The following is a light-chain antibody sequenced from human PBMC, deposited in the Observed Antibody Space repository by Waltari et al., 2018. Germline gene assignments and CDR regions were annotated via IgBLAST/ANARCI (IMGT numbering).Light chain of an antibody. CDR1: RLRDYY. J-gene: IGLJ2*01. CDR2: GEN. Sequence: SSELTQDPAVSVALGQTVRITCQGDRLRDYYPSWYQQKAGQAPVLVIHGENNRPSGIPDRFSGSSSGNTASLTITGAQAGDEADYYCNSRDSSGNVVFGAGTKLTVL. V-gene: IGLV3-19*01. CDR3: NSRDSSGNVV.